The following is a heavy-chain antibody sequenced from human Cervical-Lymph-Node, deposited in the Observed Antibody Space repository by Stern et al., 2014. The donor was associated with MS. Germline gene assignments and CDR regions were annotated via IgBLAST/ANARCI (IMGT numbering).Heavy chain of an antibody. Sequence: EVQLLESGGGLVQPGGSLRVSCAASGFTFSSYAMSWVRQAPGKGLEWVSTISGGGGNTYDADSVKGRFTISRDNSKNTLYLQMNSLRAEDTAVYYCANTYSSSWIVAYFDYWGQGSLVTVSS. CDR1: GFTFSSYA. V-gene: IGHV3-23*01. CDR3: ANTYSSSWIVAYFDY. CDR2: ISGGGGNT. J-gene: IGHJ4*02. D-gene: IGHD6-13*01.